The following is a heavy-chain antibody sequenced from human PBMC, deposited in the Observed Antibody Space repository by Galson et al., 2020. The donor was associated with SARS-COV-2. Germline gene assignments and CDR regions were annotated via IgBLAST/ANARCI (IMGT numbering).Heavy chain of an antibody. CDR1: GGSISSSNW. D-gene: IGHD2-8*01. CDR2: IYHSGST. Sequence: SETLSLTGTVSGGSISSSNWWTWVRQPPGTGREWIGEIYHSGSTNYNPSLRSRVTISVDKSKNQFSLKLTSVTAADTAVFYCARAAVSYCSNGVCSRGLDYWGQGTLVTVSS. CDR3: ARAAVSYCSNGVCSRGLDY. V-gene: IGHV4-4*02. J-gene: IGHJ4*02.